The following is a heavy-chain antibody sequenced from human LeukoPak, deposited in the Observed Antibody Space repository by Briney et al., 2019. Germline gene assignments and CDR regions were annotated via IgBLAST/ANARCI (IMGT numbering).Heavy chain of an antibody. D-gene: IGHD4-23*01. J-gene: IGHJ5*02. CDR2: IYYSGST. CDR3: ARGVGDNSNPFWFDP. Sequence: SETLSLTCTVSGGSISSYYWSWIRQPPGKGLEWIGYIYYSGSTNYNPSLKSRVTISVDTSKNQFSLKLSSVTAADTAVYYCARGVGDNSNPFWFDPWGQGTLVTVSS. V-gene: IGHV4-59*01. CDR1: GGSISSYY.